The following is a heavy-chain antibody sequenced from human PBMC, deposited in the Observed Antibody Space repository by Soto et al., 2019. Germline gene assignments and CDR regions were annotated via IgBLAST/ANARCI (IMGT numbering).Heavy chain of an antibody. Sequence: SETLSLTCTVSGGSISSSSYYWGWIRQPPGKGLEWIGRIYYSGSTYYNPSLKSRVTISVDTSKNQFSLKLSSVTAADTAVYYCARHAAGSLGAYYFDYWGQGALVTVSS. V-gene: IGHV4-39*01. CDR2: IYYSGST. D-gene: IGHD1-26*01. J-gene: IGHJ4*02. CDR1: GGSISSSSYY. CDR3: ARHAAGSLGAYYFDY.